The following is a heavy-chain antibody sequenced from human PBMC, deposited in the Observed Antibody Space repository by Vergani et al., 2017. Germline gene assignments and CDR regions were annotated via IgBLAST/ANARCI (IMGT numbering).Heavy chain of an antibody. Sequence: EVQLVESGGDLVQPGRSLRLSCTASGFTFGYYAMDWFRTAPGQGLEWVGGIRSKAYGQATIYAASVKGRFTISRDGSKSMAYLQMSSLKAEDTAVYYCTRDRLDDSYAYFDYWGQGTLVTVSP. CDR2: IRSKAYGQAT. CDR3: TRDRLDDSYAYFDY. D-gene: IGHD3-16*01. CDR1: GFTFGYYA. V-gene: IGHV3-49*01. J-gene: IGHJ4*02.